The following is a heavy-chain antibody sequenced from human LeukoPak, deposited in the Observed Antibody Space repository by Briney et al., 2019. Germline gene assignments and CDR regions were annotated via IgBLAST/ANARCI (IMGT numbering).Heavy chain of an antibody. V-gene: IGHV3-48*03. CDR1: GFTFSGCE. CDR3: ASGLLVETSMITGLFHY. D-gene: IGHD5-18*01. Sequence: QPGGSLRLSCAISGFTFSGCELTWVRQAPGKGLEWISYISRSGNTIYYADSVRGRFTISRDNAKNSLFLQMNSLRAEDTAVYYCASGLLVETSMITGLFHYWGQGTLVTVSS. J-gene: IGHJ4*02. CDR2: ISRSGNTI.